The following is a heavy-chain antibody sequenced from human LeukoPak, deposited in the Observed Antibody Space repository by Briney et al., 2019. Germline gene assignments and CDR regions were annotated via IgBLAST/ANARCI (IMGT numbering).Heavy chain of an antibody. CDR1: GFTFSSYS. Sequence: GGSLRLSCAASGFTFSSYSMSWVRQAPGKGLEWVSAISGSGGSTYYADSVKGRFTISRDNSKNTLYLQMNSLRAEDTAVYYCAKGVDQRHYYDSSGPIDYWGQGTLVTVSS. J-gene: IGHJ4*02. V-gene: IGHV3-23*01. CDR2: ISGSGGST. D-gene: IGHD3-22*01. CDR3: AKGVDQRHYYDSSGPIDY.